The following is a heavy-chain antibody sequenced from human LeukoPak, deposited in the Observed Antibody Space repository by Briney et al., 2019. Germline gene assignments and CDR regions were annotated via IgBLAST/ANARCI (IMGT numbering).Heavy chain of an antibody. CDR3: ARARNLLPAGL. CDR2: FDPEDGET. CDR1: GYTLTELS. V-gene: IGHV1-24*01. D-gene: IGHD2-2*01. Sequence: EASVKVSCKVSGYTLTELSMHWVRQAPGKGLEWMGGFDPEDGETIYAQKFQGRVTMTTDTSTSTAYMELRSLRSDDTAVYYCARARNLLPAGLWGQGTLVTVSS. J-gene: IGHJ4*02.